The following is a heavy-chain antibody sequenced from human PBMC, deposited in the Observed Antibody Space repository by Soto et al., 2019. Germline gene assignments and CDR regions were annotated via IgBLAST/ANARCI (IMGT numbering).Heavy chain of an antibody. V-gene: IGHV4-4*02. J-gene: IGHJ6*02. CDR3: ARTSYYDSSGYYGMDV. CDR2: IHHSGST. D-gene: IGHD3-22*01. Sequence: QVQLQESGPGLVKPSGTLSLTCAVSAGSISSRNWWTWVRQSPGKGLEWIGEIHHSGSTNYNPSLKSRVTISVDNSNNQFSLKLTSVTAADTAVYYCARTSYYDSSGYYGMDVWGQGTTVTVSS. CDR1: AGSISSRNW.